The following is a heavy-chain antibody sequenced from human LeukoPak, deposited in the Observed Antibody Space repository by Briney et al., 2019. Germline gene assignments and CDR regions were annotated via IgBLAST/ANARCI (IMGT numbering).Heavy chain of an antibody. D-gene: IGHD1-26*01. CDR1: GGSISSSNW. CDR3: ARDSGSYPDEYYYYGMDV. Sequence: SGTLSLTCAVYGGSISSSNWWSWVCQPPGKGLEWIGEIYHSGSTNYNPSLKSRVTISVDKSKNQFSLKLSSVTAADTAVYYCARDSGSYPDEYYYYGMDVWGQGTTVNVSS. V-gene: IGHV4-4*02. CDR2: IYHSGST. J-gene: IGHJ6*02.